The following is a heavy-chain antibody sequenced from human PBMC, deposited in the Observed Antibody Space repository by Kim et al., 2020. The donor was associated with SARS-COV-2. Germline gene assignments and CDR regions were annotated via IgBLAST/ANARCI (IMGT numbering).Heavy chain of an antibody. D-gene: IGHD3-3*01. Sequence: SETLSLTCAVYGGSFSGYYWSWIRQPPGKGLEWIGEINHSGSTNYNPSLKSRVTISVDTSKNQFSLKLSSVTAADTAVYYCARAGSPMFGVVIIRRYGMDVWGQGTTVTVSS. CDR2: INHSGST. CDR1: GGSFSGYY. J-gene: IGHJ6*02. V-gene: IGHV4-34*01. CDR3: ARAGSPMFGVVIIRRYGMDV.